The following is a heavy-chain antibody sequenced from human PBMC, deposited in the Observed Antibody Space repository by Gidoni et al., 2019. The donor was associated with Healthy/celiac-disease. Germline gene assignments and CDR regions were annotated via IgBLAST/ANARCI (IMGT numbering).Heavy chain of an antibody. Sequence: QVQLVESGGGVVQPGRSLRLSCAPSGFTFSSYGMHWVRQAPGKGLEWVAVIWYDGSNKYYADSVKGRFTISRDNSKNTLYLQMNSLRAEDTAVYYCASSSSWWIDYWGQGTLVTVSS. CDR1: GFTFSSYG. D-gene: IGHD6-13*01. CDR2: IWYDGSNK. CDR3: ASSSSWWIDY. J-gene: IGHJ4*02. V-gene: IGHV3-33*01.